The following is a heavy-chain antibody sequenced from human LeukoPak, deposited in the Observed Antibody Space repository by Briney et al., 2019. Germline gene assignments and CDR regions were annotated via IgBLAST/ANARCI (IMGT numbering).Heavy chain of an antibody. V-gene: IGHV3-23*01. CDR3: AKQKSEVVVAATNY. CDR2: ISGSGGST. Sequence: GGSLRLSCAASGFTFSSYAMSWVRQAPGKGLEWVSGISGSGGSTYYADSVKGRFTMSRDNSQNTLYLQMNSLRAEDTAVYYCAKQKSEVVVAATNYWGQGTLVTVSS. CDR1: GFTFSSYA. J-gene: IGHJ4*02. D-gene: IGHD2-15*01.